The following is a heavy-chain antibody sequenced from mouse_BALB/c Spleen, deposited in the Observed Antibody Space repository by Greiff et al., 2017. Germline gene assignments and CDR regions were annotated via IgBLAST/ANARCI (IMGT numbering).Heavy chain of an antibody. V-gene: IGHV5-17*02. CDR1: GFTFSSFG. J-gene: IGHJ2*01. Sequence: EVKLLESGGGLVQPGGSRKLSCAASGFTFSSFGMHWVRQAPEKGLEWVAYISSGSSTIYYADTVKGRFTISRDNPKNTLFLQMTSLRSEDTAMYYCARSYYGSSYGFDYWGQGTTLTVSS. CDR3: ARSYYGSSYGFDY. CDR2: ISSGSSTI. D-gene: IGHD1-1*01.